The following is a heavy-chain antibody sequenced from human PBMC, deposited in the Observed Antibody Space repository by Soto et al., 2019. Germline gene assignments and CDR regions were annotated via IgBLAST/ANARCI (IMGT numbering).Heavy chain of an antibody. D-gene: IGHD1-7*01. CDR3: ARDSNWNYDY. Sequence: SETLSLTCAVYGGSFSGYYWSWIRQPPGKGLEWIGEINHSGSTNYNPSLKSRVTISVDTSKNQFSLKLSSVTAADTAVYYCARDSNWNYDYWGQGTLVTVSS. J-gene: IGHJ4*02. CDR2: INHSGST. CDR1: GGSFSGYY. V-gene: IGHV4-34*01.